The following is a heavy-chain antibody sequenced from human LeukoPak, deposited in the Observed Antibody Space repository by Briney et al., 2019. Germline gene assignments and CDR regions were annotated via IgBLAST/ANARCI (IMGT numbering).Heavy chain of an antibody. J-gene: IGHJ6*03. CDR1: GGSVSSSSYY. Sequence: SETLSLTCTVSGGSVSSSSYYWGWIRQPPGKGLEWIGSIYYSGSTYYNPSLKSRVTISVDTSKNQFSLKLSSVTAADTAVYYCASLRWDFSPYYYYYMDVWGKGTTVTVSS. D-gene: IGHD3-3*01. CDR2: IYYSGST. CDR3: ASLRWDFSPYYYYYMDV. V-gene: IGHV4-39*07.